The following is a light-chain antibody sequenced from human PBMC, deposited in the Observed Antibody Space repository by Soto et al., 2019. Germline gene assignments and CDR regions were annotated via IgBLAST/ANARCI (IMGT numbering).Light chain of an antibody. Sequence: DIQMTQSPSSLSASVGDRVTITRRASQSISSYLNWYQQKPGKAPKLLIYAASSLQSGVPSRLSGSGSGTDFTLTISSLQPEDFATYFCQQSYSTPWTFGQGTKVEIK. J-gene: IGKJ1*01. CDR2: AAS. CDR3: QQSYSTPWT. CDR1: QSISSY. V-gene: IGKV1-39*01.